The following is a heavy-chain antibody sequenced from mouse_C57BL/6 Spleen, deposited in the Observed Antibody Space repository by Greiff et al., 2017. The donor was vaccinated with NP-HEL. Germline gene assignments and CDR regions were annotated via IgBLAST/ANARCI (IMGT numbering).Heavy chain of an antibody. D-gene: IGHD1-1*01. Sequence: QVQLQQSGAELVKPGASVKISCKASGYAFSSYWMNWVKQRPGKGLEWIGQIYPGDGDTNYNGKFKGKATLTADKSSSTAYMQLSSLTSEDSAVYFCARGGYYGSLWYFDVWGTRTTVTVSS. CDR3: ARGGYYGSLWYFDV. J-gene: IGHJ1*03. V-gene: IGHV1-80*01. CDR2: IYPGDGDT. CDR1: GYAFSSYW.